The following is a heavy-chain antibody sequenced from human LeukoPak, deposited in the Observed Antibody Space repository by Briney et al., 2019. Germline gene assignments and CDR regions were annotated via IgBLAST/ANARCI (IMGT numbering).Heavy chain of an antibody. CDR2: INHSGST. V-gene: IGHV4-34*01. D-gene: IGHD5-24*01. Sequence: SETLSLTCAVYGGSFSGYYWSWIRQPPGKGLEWIGEINHSGSTNYNPSLKSRVTISVDTSKNQFSLKLSPVTAADTAVYYCARAGYKIFDYWGQGTLVTVSS. CDR3: ARAGYKIFDY. J-gene: IGHJ4*02. CDR1: GGSFSGYY.